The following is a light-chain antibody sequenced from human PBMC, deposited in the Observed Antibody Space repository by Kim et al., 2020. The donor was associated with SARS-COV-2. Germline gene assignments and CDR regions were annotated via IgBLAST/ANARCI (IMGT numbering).Light chain of an antibody. CDR1: SSDVGVYNY. V-gene: IGLV2-8*01. CDR3: SSYAGSNNFVV. CDR2: EVS. J-gene: IGLJ2*01. Sequence: VTITCTGPSSDVGVYNYVSWYQQHPGKAPKLMIYEVSKRPSGVPDRFSGSKSGNTASLTVSGLQAEDEADYYCSSYAGSNNFVVFGGGTQLTVL.